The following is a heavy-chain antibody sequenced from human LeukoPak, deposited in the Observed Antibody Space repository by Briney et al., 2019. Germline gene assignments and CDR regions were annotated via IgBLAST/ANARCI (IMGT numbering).Heavy chain of an antibody. Sequence: SETLSLTCAVYGGSFSGYYWSWIRQPPGKGLEWIGEINHSGSTNYNPSLKSRVTISVDTSKNQFSLKLSSVTAADTAVYYCARLRRILRFLEWSPSRKTNYYGMDVWGQGTTVTVSS. V-gene: IGHV4-34*01. CDR3: ARLRRILRFLEWSPSRKTNYYGMDV. CDR1: GGSFSGYY. J-gene: IGHJ6*02. D-gene: IGHD3-3*01. CDR2: INHSGST.